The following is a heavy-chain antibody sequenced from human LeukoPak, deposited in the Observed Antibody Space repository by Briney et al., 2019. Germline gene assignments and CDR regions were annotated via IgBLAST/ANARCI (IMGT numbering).Heavy chain of an antibody. Sequence: PGGSLRLSCAASGFTFSSYSMNWVRQAPGKGLEWVSYISSSSSTIYYADSVKGRFTISRDNAKNSLYLHMNSLRDEDTAVYYCARVKTNWGYYYYYGMDVWGQGTTVTVSS. J-gene: IGHJ6*02. CDR3: ARVKTNWGYYYYYGMDV. CDR1: GFTFSSYS. D-gene: IGHD7-27*01. CDR2: ISSSSSTI. V-gene: IGHV3-48*02.